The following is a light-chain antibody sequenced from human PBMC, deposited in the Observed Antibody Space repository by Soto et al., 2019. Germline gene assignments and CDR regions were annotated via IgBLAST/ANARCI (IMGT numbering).Light chain of an antibody. CDR1: SSDVGGYNY. V-gene: IGLV2-14*01. J-gene: IGLJ2*01. CDR2: EVS. CDR3: SSYKSGSTI. Sequence: QSALTQPASVSGSPGQSITISCTGTSSDVGGYNYVSWYQQHPGKAPKLMIYEVSNRPSGVSNRFSGSKSGNTASLTISGLQAEDEADYYCSSYKSGSTIFGGGTKLTVL.